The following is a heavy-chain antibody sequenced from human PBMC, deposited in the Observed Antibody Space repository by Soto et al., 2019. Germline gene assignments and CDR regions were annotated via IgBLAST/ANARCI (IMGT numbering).Heavy chain of an antibody. CDR1: GYSFTDYH. V-gene: IGHV1-2*04. D-gene: IGHD1-26*01. CDR3: ARGDSTECSNVVCYFFYNHHMAV. CDR2: INPKSGGT. J-gene: IGHJ6*02. Sequence: ASVKVSCKASGYSFTDYHIHWVRQAPGQGLEWLGRINPKSGGTSTAQKFQGWVTMTTDTSISTASMELTRLTSDDTAIYYCARGDSTECSNVVCYFFYNHHMAVWG.